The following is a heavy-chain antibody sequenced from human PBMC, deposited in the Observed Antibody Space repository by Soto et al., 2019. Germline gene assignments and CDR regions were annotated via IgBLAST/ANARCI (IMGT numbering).Heavy chain of an antibody. CDR3: AREGNLGRWLQPLDF. CDR1: GDSISAYS. J-gene: IGHJ4*02. Sequence: PSETLSLTCTVSGDSISAYSWSWVRQPPGKGLEWIGNIHYNGNTKYNPSLKSRVTMSVDTSKYQFSLKLISVTAADTSKYFCAREGNLGRWLQPLDFWGQGTLVTVSS. CDR2: IHYNGNT. D-gene: IGHD5-12*01. V-gene: IGHV4-59*01.